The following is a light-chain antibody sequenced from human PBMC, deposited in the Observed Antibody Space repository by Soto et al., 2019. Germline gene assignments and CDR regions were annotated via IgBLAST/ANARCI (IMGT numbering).Light chain of an antibody. CDR3: QHYGDSSWT. Sequence: EIVLTQSPGTLSLSPGERATLSCRADRSVSDTLLTWFQQKPGQAPRLLIFGTSNRAPGIPDRFSGSGSGTDFILTISRLAPDDFAVYYCQHYGDSSWTFGQGTKVEIK. V-gene: IGKV3-20*01. CDR2: GTS. CDR1: RSVSDTL. J-gene: IGKJ1*01.